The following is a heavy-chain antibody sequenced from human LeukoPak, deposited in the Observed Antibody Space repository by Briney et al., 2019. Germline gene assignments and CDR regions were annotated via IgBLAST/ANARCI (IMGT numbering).Heavy chain of an antibody. CDR1: GGSFSGYY. D-gene: IGHD5-18*01. V-gene: IGHV4-34*01. CDR3: ARVDYSYGSPAFDY. Sequence: SETLSLTCAVYGGSFSGYYWSWIRQPPGKGLEWIGEINHSGSTNYNPSLKSRVTISVDTSKNQFSLKLSSVTAADTAVYYCARVDYSYGSPAFDYWGQGTLVTVSS. J-gene: IGHJ4*02. CDR2: INHSGST.